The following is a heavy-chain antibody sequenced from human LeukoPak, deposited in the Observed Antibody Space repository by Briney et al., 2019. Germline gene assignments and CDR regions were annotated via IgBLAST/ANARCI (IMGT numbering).Heavy chain of an antibody. CDR3: ARQPHYYDTSAYYPSHFDY. CDR1: GGSISSSSYY. J-gene: IGHJ4*02. Sequence: KPSETLSLTCTVSGGSISSSSYYWGWIRQPPGKGLEWIGSIYYSGSTYYNASLKSRVTISVDTSKNQFSLKLSSVTAADTAVFYCARQPHYYDTSAYYPSHFDYWGLGTLVTVAS. CDR2: IYYSGST. V-gene: IGHV4-39*01. D-gene: IGHD3-22*01.